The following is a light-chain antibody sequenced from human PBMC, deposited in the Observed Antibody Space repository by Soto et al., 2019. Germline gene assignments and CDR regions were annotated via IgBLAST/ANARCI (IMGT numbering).Light chain of an antibody. CDR1: QSVRSNY. Sequence: EIVLTQSPGTLSLSPGERATLSCRASQSVRSNYLAWYQRKPGQAPRLLIYGASTRATGIPERFSGTGSGTDFTLTISRLEPEDFAVYYCQQYGGSPYTFGRGTKLEIK. J-gene: IGKJ2*01. CDR3: QQYGGSPYT. V-gene: IGKV3-20*01. CDR2: GAS.